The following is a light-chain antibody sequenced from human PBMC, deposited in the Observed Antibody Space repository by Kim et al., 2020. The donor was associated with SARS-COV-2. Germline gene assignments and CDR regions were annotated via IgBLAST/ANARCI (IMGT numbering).Light chain of an antibody. V-gene: IGKV3-15*01. Sequence: IVMTQSPATLSVSPGERATLSCRASQSVSSKLAWYQQKPGQAPRLLIYGVSTRATGIPARFSGSGSGTEFTLTISSLQSEDFAVYYCQHYNNWPPETFGQGTKLEI. CDR2: GVS. J-gene: IGKJ2*01. CDR3: QHYNNWPPET. CDR1: QSVSSK.